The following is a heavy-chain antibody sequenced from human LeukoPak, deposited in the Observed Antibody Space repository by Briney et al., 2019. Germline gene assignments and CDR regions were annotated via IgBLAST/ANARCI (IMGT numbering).Heavy chain of an antibody. J-gene: IGHJ4*02. CDR2: IKQDGSEK. Sequence: GGSLRLSCAASGFTFSSYWMSWVRQAPGKRLEWVANIKQDGSEKYYVDSVKGRFTISRDNAKNSLYLQMNSLRAEDTAVYYCARSAAMVTGRFDYWGQGTLVTVSS. CDR1: GFTFSSYW. D-gene: IGHD5-18*01. V-gene: IGHV3-7*01. CDR3: ARSAAMVTGRFDY.